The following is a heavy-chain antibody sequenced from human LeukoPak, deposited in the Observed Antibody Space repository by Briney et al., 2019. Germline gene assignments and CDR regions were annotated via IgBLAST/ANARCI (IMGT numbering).Heavy chain of an antibody. D-gene: IGHD3-3*01. J-gene: IGHJ4*02. CDR1: GGSVSSGDYH. Sequence: SETLSRTCSVSGGSVSSGDYHWSWIRQPPGKGLEWIGFIQSSNTKYNPSLKSRAIISADTFKNHFSLKLTSVTASDTAVYYCALYYAGRGGQGHWGQGTQVIVSS. CDR2: IQSSNT. CDR3: ALYYAGRGGQGH. V-gene: IGHV4-30-4*01.